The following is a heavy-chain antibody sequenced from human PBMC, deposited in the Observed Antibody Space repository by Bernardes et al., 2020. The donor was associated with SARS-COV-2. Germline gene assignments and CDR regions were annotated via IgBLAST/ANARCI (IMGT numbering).Heavy chain of an antibody. CDR1: GFTFSTYG. CDR3: ARDGRLGSGDFYGMDV. D-gene: IGHD1-26*01. J-gene: IGHJ6*02. CDR2: IWYDGSNK. V-gene: IGHV3-33*01. Sequence: GWSLRLSCTASGFTFSTYGMHWVRQAPGKGLEWVGVIWYDGSNKYYAEAVKGRFSISRDNFKNTMHLQISSLRVEDTAVYYCARDGRLGSGDFYGMDVWGQGTTVTVSS.